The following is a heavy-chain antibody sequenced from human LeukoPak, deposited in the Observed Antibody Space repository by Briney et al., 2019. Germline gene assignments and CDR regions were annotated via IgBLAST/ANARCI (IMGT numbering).Heavy chain of an antibody. D-gene: IGHD6-13*01. CDR1: GFTFDDYA. Sequence: PGGSLRLSCAASGFTFDDYAMHWVRQAPGKGLEGVSGISWNSGSIGYADSVKGRFTISRDNAKNSLYLQMNSLRAEDTALYYCAKGVRYSSSWYPDAFDIWGQGTMVTVSS. J-gene: IGHJ3*02. V-gene: IGHV3-9*01. CDR3: AKGVRYSSSWYPDAFDI. CDR2: ISWNSGSI.